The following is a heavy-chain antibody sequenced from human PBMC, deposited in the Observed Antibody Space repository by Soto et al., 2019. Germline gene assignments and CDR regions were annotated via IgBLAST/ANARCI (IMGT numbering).Heavy chain of an antibody. CDR1: GGSISSGGYS. V-gene: IGHV4-30-2*01. D-gene: IGHD3-10*01. J-gene: IGHJ5*02. CDR3: DRGTDRGGFDP. Sequence: SETLSLTCAVSGGSISSGGYSWSWIRQPPGKGLEWIGYIYHSGSTYYNPSLKSRVTISVDRSKNQFSLKLSSVTAADTAVYYCDRGTDRGGFDPWGQGTLVTVSS. CDR2: IYHSGST.